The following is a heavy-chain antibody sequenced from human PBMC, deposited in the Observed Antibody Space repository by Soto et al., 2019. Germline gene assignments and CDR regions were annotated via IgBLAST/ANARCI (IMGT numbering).Heavy chain of an antibody. CDR3: ARGFSFSSWYFFDY. CDR1: GGSFSGYY. Sequence: NPSETLSLTCAVYGGSFSGYYWSWIRQPPGKGLEWIGEINHSGSTNYNPSLKSRVTISVDTSKNQFSLKLSSVTAADTAVYYCARGFSFSSWYFFDYWGQGTLVTVSS. V-gene: IGHV4-34*01. D-gene: IGHD6-13*01. J-gene: IGHJ4*02. CDR2: INHSGST.